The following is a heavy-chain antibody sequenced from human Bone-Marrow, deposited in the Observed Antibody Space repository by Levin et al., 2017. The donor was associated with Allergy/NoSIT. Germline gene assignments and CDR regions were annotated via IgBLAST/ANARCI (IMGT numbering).Heavy chain of an antibody. D-gene: IGHD3-3*01. Sequence: VASVKVSCKASGYTFTGYYMHWVRQAPGQGLEWMGWINPNSGGTNYAQKFQGRVTMTRDTSISTAYMELSRLRSDDTAVYYCAREPLITIFGSIPPYYYYGMDVWGQGTTVTVSS. V-gene: IGHV1-2*02. J-gene: IGHJ6*02. CDR1: GYTFTGYY. CDR3: AREPLITIFGSIPPYYYYGMDV. CDR2: INPNSGGT.